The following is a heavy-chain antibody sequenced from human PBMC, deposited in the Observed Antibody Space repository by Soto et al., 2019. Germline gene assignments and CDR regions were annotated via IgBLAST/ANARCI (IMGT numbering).Heavy chain of an antibody. Sequence: ASVKVSCKASGYTFTSYDINWVRQATGQGLEWMGWMNPNSGNTGYAQEFQGRVTMTRNTSISTAYMELSSLRSEDTAVYYCARGHYYDSSDRFDPWGQGTLVTVSS. D-gene: IGHD3-22*01. V-gene: IGHV1-8*01. CDR3: ARGHYYDSSDRFDP. CDR2: MNPNSGNT. CDR1: GYTFTSYD. J-gene: IGHJ5*02.